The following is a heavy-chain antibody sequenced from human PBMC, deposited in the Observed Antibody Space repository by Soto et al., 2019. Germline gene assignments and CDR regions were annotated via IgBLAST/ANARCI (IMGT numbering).Heavy chain of an antibody. V-gene: IGHV3-7*01. CDR3: ARTYYGDYDTFDI. J-gene: IGHJ3*02. D-gene: IGHD4-17*01. Sequence: LRLSCAASGFTFSSYWMSWVRQAPGKGLEWVANIKQDGSEKYYVDSVKGRFTISRDNAKNSLYLQMNSLRAEDTAVYYCARTYYGDYDTFDIWGQGTMVTVSS. CDR2: IKQDGSEK. CDR1: GFTFSSYW.